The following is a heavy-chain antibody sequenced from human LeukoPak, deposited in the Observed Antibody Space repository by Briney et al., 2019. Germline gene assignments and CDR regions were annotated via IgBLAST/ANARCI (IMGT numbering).Heavy chain of an antibody. CDR1: GYTFTTSD. V-gene: IGHV1-8*01. CDR3: ARPAILSGHTYGFDYYYYYIDV. J-gene: IGHJ6*03. Sequence: GASVKVSCKASGYTFTTSDIAWVRQVPGQGLEWMGWMNPNSGNTGYAQKFQGRVTMTRNTSISTAYMELSSLRSDDTAVYYCARPAILSGHTYGFDYYYYYIDVWAKGTTVTVSS. D-gene: IGHD5-18*01. CDR2: MNPNSGNT.